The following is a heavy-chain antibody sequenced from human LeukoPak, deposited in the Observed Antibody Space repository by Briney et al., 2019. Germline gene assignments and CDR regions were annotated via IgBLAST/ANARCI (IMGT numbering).Heavy chain of an antibody. CDR3: VRNGPRTLYDSSGYYSRYFDY. CDR1: GFTFSSYW. J-gene: IGHJ4*02. Sequence: GGSLRLSCAASGFTFSSYWMDWVRQVPGKGLVWVSRINSDGSSTRYADSVKGRFTISRDNSKNTLYLQMNSLSAEDTAVYYCVRNGPRTLYDSSGYYSRYFDYWGQGTLVTVSS. CDR2: INSDGSST. D-gene: IGHD3-22*01. V-gene: IGHV3-74*01.